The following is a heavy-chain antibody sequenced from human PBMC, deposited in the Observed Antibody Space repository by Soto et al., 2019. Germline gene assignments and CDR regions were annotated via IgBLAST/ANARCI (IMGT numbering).Heavy chain of an antibody. CDR1: GGSVTMSSFS. CDR2: ISHSGAT. V-gene: IGHV4-30-2*01. CDR3: ASRDRYGSWLEP. Sequence: LQLQESGSGLVQPSQTLSLTCALSGGSVTMSSFSWAWVRQPPGRGLQWIGYISHSGATSSDPTLTGRVTISRDRAKNQSSLKLTLVTAPDTAVYYCASRDRYGSWLEPWGQGTLVTVSS. J-gene: IGHJ5*02. D-gene: IGHD4-17*01.